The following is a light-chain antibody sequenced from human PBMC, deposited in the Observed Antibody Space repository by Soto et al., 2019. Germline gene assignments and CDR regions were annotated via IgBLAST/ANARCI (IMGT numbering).Light chain of an antibody. CDR2: AAS. Sequence: DIQMTQSPSSVSASVGDRVTITCRASQGISSWLAWYQQKPGKAPMLQIYAASSMQSGVPSRFSVSGSGTDFTLNISSLQPKDFATYCCQHANSFPWTFGQGTKVDIK. CDR3: QHANSFPWT. V-gene: IGKV1D-12*01. J-gene: IGKJ1*01. CDR1: QGISSW.